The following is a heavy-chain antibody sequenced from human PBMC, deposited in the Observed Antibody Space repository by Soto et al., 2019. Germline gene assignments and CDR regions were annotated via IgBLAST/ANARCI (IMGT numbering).Heavy chain of an antibody. CDR3: ARIEWSTGFDY. CDR2: IYYSGST. V-gene: IGHV4-30-4*01. CDR1: GGSISSGDYY. J-gene: IGHJ4*02. D-gene: IGHD3-3*01. Sequence: SETLSLTYTVSGGSISSGDYYWSWIRQPPGKGLEWIAYIYYSGSTYYNPSLKSRVTISVDTSKNQFSLKLSSVTAADTAVYYCARIEWSTGFDYWGQGTLVTVSS.